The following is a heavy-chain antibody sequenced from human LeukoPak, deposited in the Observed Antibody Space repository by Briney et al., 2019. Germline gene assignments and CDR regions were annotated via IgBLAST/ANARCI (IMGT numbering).Heavy chain of an antibody. V-gene: IGHV3-7*01. J-gene: IGHJ6*03. Sequence: PGGSLRLSCAASGFSFSRHWMSWARQAPGKGLEWVANIKQDGSEKYYVDSVKGRFTISRDNAQNSLHLQMNSLRAEDTAVYYCARAPRGGVMDVWGKGTTVSVSS. CDR2: IKQDGSEK. D-gene: IGHD3-10*01. CDR1: GFSFSRHW. CDR3: ARAPRGGVMDV.